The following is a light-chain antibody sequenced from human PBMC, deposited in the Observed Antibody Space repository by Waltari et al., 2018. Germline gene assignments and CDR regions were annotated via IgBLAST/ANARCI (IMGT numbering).Light chain of an antibody. Sequence: QLVLTQSPSASASLGASVKLTCTLSSWHSSNIIAWHQQQPEKGPRYLMKVNSDGSHSKGDEIPDRFSGSSSGAERYLTLSSLQSEDEADYYCQTGGHGTWVFGGGTKLTVL. CDR1: SWHSSNI. V-gene: IGLV4-69*01. J-gene: IGLJ3*02. CDR2: VNSDGSH. CDR3: QTGGHGTWV.